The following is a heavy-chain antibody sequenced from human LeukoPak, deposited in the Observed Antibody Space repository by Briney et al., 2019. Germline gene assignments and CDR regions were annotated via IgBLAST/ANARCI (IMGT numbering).Heavy chain of an antibody. CDR1: GGSISSYY. CDR2: IYYSGST. D-gene: IGHD3-10*01. J-gene: IGHJ3*02. Sequence: PSETPSLTCTVSGGSISSYYWSWIRQPPGKGLEWIGYIYYSGSTNYNPSLKSRVTISVDTSKNQFSLKLSSVTAADTAVYYCARQQRYYGSGTWAFDIWGQGTMVTVSS. V-gene: IGHV4-59*08. CDR3: ARQQRYYGSGTWAFDI.